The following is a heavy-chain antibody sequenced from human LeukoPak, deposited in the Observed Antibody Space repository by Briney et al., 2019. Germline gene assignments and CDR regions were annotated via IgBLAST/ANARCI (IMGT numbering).Heavy chain of an antibody. Sequence: GGSLRLSCAASGFTFSSYSMNWVRQAPGKGLEWVSYISSSSSTIYYADSVKGRFTISRDNAKNSLYLQMNSLRAEDTAVYYCARGDYDYVWGSYRYNFDYWGQGTLVTVSS. J-gene: IGHJ4*02. V-gene: IGHV3-48*01. CDR3: ARGDYDYVWGSYRYNFDY. D-gene: IGHD3-16*02. CDR1: GFTFSSYS. CDR2: ISSSSSTI.